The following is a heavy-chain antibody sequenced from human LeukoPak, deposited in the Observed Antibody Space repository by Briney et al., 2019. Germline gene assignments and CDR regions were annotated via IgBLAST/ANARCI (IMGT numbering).Heavy chain of an antibody. J-gene: IGHJ6*03. D-gene: IGHD6-19*01. V-gene: IGHV4-4*07. CDR2: IYYSGST. CDR3: AREGGQWPAYCYYMDV. Sequence: PSETLTRTCTVSDGSLGTYYWSWIRQPAGKGLEWIGRIYYSGSTDYSPSLRSRVTMSVDTSKNQFSLRLISVTAADTAIYYCAREGGQWPAYCYYMDVWGKGATVTVPS. CDR1: DGSLGTYY.